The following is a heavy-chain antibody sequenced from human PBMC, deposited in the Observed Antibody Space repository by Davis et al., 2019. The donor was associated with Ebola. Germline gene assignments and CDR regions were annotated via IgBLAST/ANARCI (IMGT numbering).Heavy chain of an antibody. CDR2: ISAYNGNT. V-gene: IGHV1-18*01. J-gene: IGHJ6*02. CDR1: GYTFTSYG. D-gene: IGHD2-8*02. CDR3: ARGGVDRDYYYGMDV. Sequence: ASVKVSCKASGYTFTSYGISWVRQAPGQGLEWMGWISAYNGNTNYAQKFQGRVTITADESTSTAYMELSSLRSEDTAVYYCARGGVDRDYYYGMDVWGQGTTVTVSS.